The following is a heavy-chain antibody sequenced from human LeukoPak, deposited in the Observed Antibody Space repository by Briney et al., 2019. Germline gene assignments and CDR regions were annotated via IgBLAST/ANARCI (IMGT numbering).Heavy chain of an antibody. CDR2: IYYSGSI. CDR3: ARENPSGYYNRPIDY. V-gene: IGHV4-59*01. CDR1: GASISSYY. Sequence: SETLSLICTVSGASISSYYWSWIRQPPGKGLEWIGDIYYSGSIKYNPSLKSRVTMSVDTSKNQFSLKLSSVTAADAAIYYCARENPSGYYNRPIDYWGQGTLVTVSS. D-gene: IGHD3-22*01. J-gene: IGHJ4*02.